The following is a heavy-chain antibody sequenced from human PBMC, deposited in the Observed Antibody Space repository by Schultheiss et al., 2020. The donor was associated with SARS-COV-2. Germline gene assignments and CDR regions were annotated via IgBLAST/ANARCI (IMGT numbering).Heavy chain of an antibody. CDR3: ARKLRGLDY. J-gene: IGHJ4*02. CDR1: GGSISSYY. Sequence: SETLSLTCTVSGGSISSYYWSWIRQPQGKGLEWIGYIYYSGSTNYNPSLKSRVTISVDTSKNQFSLKLSSVTAADTAVYYCARKLRGLDYWGQGTLVTVSS. V-gene: IGHV4-59*01. D-gene: IGHD3-16*01. CDR2: IYYSGST.